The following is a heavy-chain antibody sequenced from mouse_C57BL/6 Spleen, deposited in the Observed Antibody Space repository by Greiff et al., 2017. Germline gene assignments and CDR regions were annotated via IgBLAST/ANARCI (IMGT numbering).Heavy chain of an antibody. CDR2: INYDGSST. CDR3: ARHGSIYFDY. Sequence: EVKLMESEGGLVQPGSSMKLSCTASGFTFSDYYMAWVRQVPEKGLEWVANINYDGSSTYYLDSLKSRFIISRDNAKNILYLQMSSLKSEDTATYYCARHGSIYFDYWGQGTTLTVSS. J-gene: IGHJ2*01. CDR1: GFTFSDYY. V-gene: IGHV5-16*01. D-gene: IGHD1-1*01.